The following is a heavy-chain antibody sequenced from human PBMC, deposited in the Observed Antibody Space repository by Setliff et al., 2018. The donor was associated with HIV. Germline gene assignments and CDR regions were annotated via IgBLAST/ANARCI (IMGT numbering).Heavy chain of an antibody. CDR2: MNPNSGDT. V-gene: IGHV1-8*02. J-gene: IGHJ6*03. Sequence: ASVKVSCKASGYTLTSYEINWVRQATGQELEWMGWMNPNSGDTGYAQKFQGRVTMTRNTSISTAFMELSSLRSEDTAVYYCARGRSLVRGSGSTEYMDVWGKGTTVTVSS. D-gene: IGHD3-10*01. CDR3: ARGRSLVRGSGSTEYMDV. CDR1: GYTLTSYE.